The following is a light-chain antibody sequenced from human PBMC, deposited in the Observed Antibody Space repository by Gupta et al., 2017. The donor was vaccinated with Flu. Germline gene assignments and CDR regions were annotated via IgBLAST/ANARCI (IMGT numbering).Light chain of an antibody. CDR3: MQALETPFT. J-gene: IGKJ3*01. CDR1: QSLGNINGHNY. CDR2: LAS. V-gene: IGKV2-28*01. Sequence: ISCRSSQSLGNINGHNYLNWYLQKPGQSPQLIIYLASTRTSGVPARFDASGSGTDFTLKINTVEAEDVGVYYCMQALETPFTFGPGTKLEIK.